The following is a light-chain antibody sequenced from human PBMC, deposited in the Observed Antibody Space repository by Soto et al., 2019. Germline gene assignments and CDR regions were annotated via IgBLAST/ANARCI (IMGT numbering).Light chain of an antibody. J-gene: IGKJ1*01. Sequence: IVCTQSPGTVFFSPGESATLSCRASQSVDRNYLAWYQQRPGQAPRLLIYGASSRATGIPPRFSGSGSGTEFVIIPSGLEAEDFAVYYCHLFASTPRTFGRGIQVQTK. CDR2: GAS. V-gene: IGKV3-20*01. CDR3: HLFASTPRT. CDR1: QSVDRNY.